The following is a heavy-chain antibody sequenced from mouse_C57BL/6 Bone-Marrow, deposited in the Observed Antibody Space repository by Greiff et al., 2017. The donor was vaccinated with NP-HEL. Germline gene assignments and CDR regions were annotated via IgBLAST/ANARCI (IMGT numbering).Heavy chain of an antibody. V-gene: IGHV1-15*01. Sequence: VKLMESGAELVRPGASVTLSCKASGYTFTDYEMHWVKQTPVHGLEWIGAIDPETGGTAYNQKFKGKAILTADKSSSTADMELRSLTSDDSAVYDCTIRDYGSTDHLDDGGQGTTLTVSS. CDR2: IDPETGGT. J-gene: IGHJ2*01. D-gene: IGHD1-1*01. CDR3: TIRDYGSTDHLDD. CDR1: GYTFTDYE.